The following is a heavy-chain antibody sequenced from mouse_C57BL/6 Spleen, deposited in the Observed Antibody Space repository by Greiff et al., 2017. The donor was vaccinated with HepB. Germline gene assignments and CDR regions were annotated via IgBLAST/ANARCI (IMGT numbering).Heavy chain of an antibody. D-gene: IGHD4-1*01. Sequence: DVKLVESGGGLVQPGGSLKLSCAASGFTFSDYYMYWVRQTPEKRLEWVAYISNGGGSTYYPDTVKGRFTISRDNAKDTLYLQMSRLKSEDTAMYYCARRGLTGTSMDYWGQGTSVTVSS. V-gene: IGHV5-12*01. CDR1: GFTFSDYY. CDR2: ISNGGGST. CDR3: ARRGLTGTSMDY. J-gene: IGHJ4*01.